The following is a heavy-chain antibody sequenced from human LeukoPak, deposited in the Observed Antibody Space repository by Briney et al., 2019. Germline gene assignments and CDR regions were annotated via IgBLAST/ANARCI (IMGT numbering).Heavy chain of an antibody. Sequence: PSETLSLTCTVSGGSISSGSYYGSWIRQPAAKGLEWIGRIYTSGITNYNTSLKSRVTISVDTSKNQFSLKLSSVTAADTAVYYCARDRGYSYGYFDYWGQGTLVTVSS. D-gene: IGHD5-18*01. CDR1: GGSISSGSYY. V-gene: IGHV4-61*02. J-gene: IGHJ4*02. CDR3: ARDRGYSYGYFDY. CDR2: IYTSGIT.